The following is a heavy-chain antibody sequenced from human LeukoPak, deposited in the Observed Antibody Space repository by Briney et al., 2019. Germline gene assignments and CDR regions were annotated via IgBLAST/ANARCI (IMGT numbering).Heavy chain of an antibody. Sequence: SGPTLVKPTQTLTLTCTFSGFSLSTSGVGVGWIRQPPGKALEWLALIYWDDDKRYSPSLKSRLTITKDTSKNQVVLTMTNMDPVDTATYYYAHRLGEGSSSKTYYFDYWGQGTLVTVSS. CDR3: AHRLGEGSSSKTYYFDY. V-gene: IGHV2-5*02. D-gene: IGHD6-6*01. J-gene: IGHJ4*02. CDR1: GFSLSTSGVG. CDR2: IYWDDDK.